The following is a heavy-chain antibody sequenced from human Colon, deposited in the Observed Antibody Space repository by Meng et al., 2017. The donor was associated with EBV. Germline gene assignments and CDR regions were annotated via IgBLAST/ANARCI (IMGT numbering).Heavy chain of an antibody. CDR2: IYHSGSL. Sequence: QVHLRESVSGLVKPSATLCLICDVSVDSMSKNIWWTRVRQPPGKGLEWIGEIYHSGSLSYNPSLRSRATISVDMSKKQFSLNLRSVTAADTAVYYCARTGVGLAFDYWGLGTLVTVSS. CDR1: VDSMSKNIW. V-gene: IGHV4-4*02. D-gene: IGHD2-8*01. J-gene: IGHJ4*02. CDR3: ARTGVGLAFDY.